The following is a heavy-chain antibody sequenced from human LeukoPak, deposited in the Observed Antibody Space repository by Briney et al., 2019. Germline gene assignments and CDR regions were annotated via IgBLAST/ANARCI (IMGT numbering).Heavy chain of an antibody. CDR3: ARVGRRRTTGTTENWFDP. CDR2: INPNSGGT. Sequence: ASVKVSCKASGYTFTGYYMHWVRQAPGQGLEWMGWINPNSGGTNYAQKFQGRVTMTRDTSISTAYMELSRLRSDDTAVYYCARVGRRRTTGTTENWFDPWGQGTLVTVSS. D-gene: IGHD1-1*01. J-gene: IGHJ5*02. V-gene: IGHV1-2*02. CDR1: GYTFTGYY.